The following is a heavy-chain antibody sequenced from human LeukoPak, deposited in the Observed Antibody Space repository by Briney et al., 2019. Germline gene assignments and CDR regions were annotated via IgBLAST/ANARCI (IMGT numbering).Heavy chain of an antibody. D-gene: IGHD3-22*01. CDR2: IYSDGINT. V-gene: IGHV3-74*01. J-gene: IGHJ5*02. CDR1: GFTFSNYW. Sequence: PGGSLRLSCAASGFTFSNYWMHWVRQAPGKGLVWVSRIYSDGINTSYTDSVKGRFTISRDNAKNTLNLQMNSLRAEDTAVYYCARDLGQYYDTSDNWFDPWGQGNLVTVSS. CDR3: ARDLGQYYDTSDNWFDP.